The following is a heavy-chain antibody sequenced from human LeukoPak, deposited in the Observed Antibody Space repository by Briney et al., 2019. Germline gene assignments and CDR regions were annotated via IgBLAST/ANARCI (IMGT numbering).Heavy chain of an antibody. CDR3: AKIAAAGTDY. J-gene: IGHJ4*02. CDR2: ISYDGSNK. Sequence: ARSLRLSCAASGFTFSSYGMHWVRQAPAKGLEWVAVISYDGSNKYYADSVKGRFSSSRDKSRHTLYLQMNSLRAEDVAVYYCAKIAAAGTDYWGQGTLVTVSS. D-gene: IGHD6-13*01. CDR1: GFTFSSYG. V-gene: IGHV3-30*18.